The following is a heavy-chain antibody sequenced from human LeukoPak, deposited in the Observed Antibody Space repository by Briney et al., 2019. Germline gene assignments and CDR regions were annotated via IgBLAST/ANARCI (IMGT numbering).Heavy chain of an antibody. Sequence: SETLSLTCTVSGGSISSYYWSWIRQSPGKGLEWIGLIHYSGSTHYNPSLKSRVTISVDTTKNHFSLKVNSVTAADTAVYYCARLMRTLYYFDYWGQGTLVTVSS. CDR3: ARLMRTLYYFDY. V-gene: IGHV4-59*01. D-gene: IGHD1-7*01. CDR2: IHYSGST. CDR1: GGSISSYY. J-gene: IGHJ4*02.